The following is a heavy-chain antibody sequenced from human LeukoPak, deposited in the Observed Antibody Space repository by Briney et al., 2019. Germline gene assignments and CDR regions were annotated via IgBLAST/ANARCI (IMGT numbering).Heavy chain of an antibody. J-gene: IGHJ3*02. Sequence: ASVKVSCKASGYTFTSYGISWVRQAPGQGLEWMGIINPSGGSTSYAQKFQGRITMTRDTSTSTVYMELSSLRSEDTAVYYCAREMSDAFDIWGQGTMVTVSS. V-gene: IGHV1-46*01. CDR3: AREMSDAFDI. CDR1: GYTFTSYG. CDR2: INPSGGST.